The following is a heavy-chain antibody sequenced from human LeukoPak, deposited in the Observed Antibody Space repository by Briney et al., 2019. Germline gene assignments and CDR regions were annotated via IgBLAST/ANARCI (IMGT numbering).Heavy chain of an antibody. J-gene: IGHJ4*02. CDR1: GFTFSVYY. V-gene: IGHV3-30*06. Sequence: GGSLRLSCTASGFTFSVYYLHWVRQAPGKGLEWVAVDGSKKHYADSVKGRFTISRDESTSTMYLQMSSLREEDTAVYYCVRDSLLRAIKPYFDHWGQGVLVTVSS. CDR3: VRDSLLRAIKPYFDH. CDR2: DGSKK.